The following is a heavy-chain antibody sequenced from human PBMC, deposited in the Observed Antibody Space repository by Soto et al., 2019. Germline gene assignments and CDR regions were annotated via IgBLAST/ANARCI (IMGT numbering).Heavy chain of an antibody. V-gene: IGHV5-51*01. Sequence: GESLKISCKGVGYRLDDAWIGWVRQMPGKGLEWMGIIKPGGSDLRYSPSFRGHVTISADAAVNTAYLQWDSLKASDSAIYYCARQISYFCDFWGQGTLVPVSS. CDR2: IKPGGSDL. CDR1: GYRLDDAW. D-gene: IGHD3-10*01. CDR3: ARQISYFCDF. J-gene: IGHJ4*02.